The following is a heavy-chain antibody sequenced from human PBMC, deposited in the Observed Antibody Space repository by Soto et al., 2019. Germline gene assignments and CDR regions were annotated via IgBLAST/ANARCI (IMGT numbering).Heavy chain of an antibody. CDR3: ARAGISTTGTVLDH. CDR1: GFTFSDCY. V-gene: IGHV3-11*05. Sequence: PGGSLRLSCAASGFTFSDCYMSWIRQAPGKGLEWISYISSGTNYTKYADSVKGRFTISRDNAKNSLYLQMDSLKVEDTAVYYCARAGISTTGTVLDHWGQGTLVTVSS. D-gene: IGHD6-13*01. CDR2: ISSGTNYT. J-gene: IGHJ4*02.